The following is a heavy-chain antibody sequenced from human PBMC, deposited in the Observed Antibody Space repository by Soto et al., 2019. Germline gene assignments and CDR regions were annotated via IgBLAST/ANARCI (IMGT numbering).Heavy chain of an antibody. CDR2: IDPTGGST. Sequence: QVQLVQSGAEVKKPGASVKVSCKASGYTFTSYYMHWLRQAPGQGLEWMGIIDPTGGSTSYAQKFQGRVTMTRDTSTSTGYMELSSLRSEDTAVYYCARTNYDSSGPNDAFDIWGQGTMVTVSS. J-gene: IGHJ3*02. D-gene: IGHD3-22*01. CDR1: GYTFTSYY. V-gene: IGHV1-46*01. CDR3: ARTNYDSSGPNDAFDI.